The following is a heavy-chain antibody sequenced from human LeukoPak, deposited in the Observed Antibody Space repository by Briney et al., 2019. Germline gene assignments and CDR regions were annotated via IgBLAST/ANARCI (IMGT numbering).Heavy chain of an antibody. Sequence: GGSLRLSCAASGFMFSTYGMHWVRQAPGKGLEWVAFIRYDGTNKYYSDSVKGRFTISRDNSKNTLYLQMNSLRAEDTAVYYCARVDFPKWELLGPNDYWGQGTLVTVSS. J-gene: IGHJ4*02. D-gene: IGHD1-26*01. CDR3: ARVDFPKWELLGPNDY. CDR2: IRYDGTNK. CDR1: GFMFSTYG. V-gene: IGHV3-30*02.